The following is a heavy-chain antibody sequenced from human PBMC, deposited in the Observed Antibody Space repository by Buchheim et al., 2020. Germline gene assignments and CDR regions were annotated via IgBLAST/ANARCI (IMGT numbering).Heavy chain of an antibody. CDR1: GYTFTGYY. CDR2: NNPNSGGT. Sequence: QVQLVQSGAEVKKPGASVKVSCKASGYTFTGYYMHWVRQAPGQGLEWMGWNNPNSGGTNYAQKFQGWVTMTRDTSISTAYMELSRLRSNDTAVYYCARAAGWGTMVRGVSYGMDVWGQGTT. J-gene: IGHJ6*02. V-gene: IGHV1-2*04. CDR3: ARAAGWGTMVRGVSYGMDV. D-gene: IGHD3-10*01.